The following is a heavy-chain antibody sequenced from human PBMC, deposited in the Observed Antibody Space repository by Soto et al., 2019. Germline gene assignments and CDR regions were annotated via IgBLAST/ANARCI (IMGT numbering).Heavy chain of an antibody. CDR2: IYYSGST. Sequence: PSETLSLTCTVSGGSISSYYWSWIRQPPGKGLEWIGYIYYSGSTNYNPSLKSRVTISVDTSKNQFSLKLSSVTAADTAVYHCARLRADSSGYYYDYNWFDPWGQGPLVTVSS. CDR1: GGSISSYY. J-gene: IGHJ5*02. D-gene: IGHD3-22*01. CDR3: ARLRADSSGYYYDYNWFDP. V-gene: IGHV4-59*01.